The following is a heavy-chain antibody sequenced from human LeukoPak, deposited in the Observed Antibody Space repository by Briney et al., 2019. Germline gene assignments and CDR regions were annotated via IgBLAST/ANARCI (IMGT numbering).Heavy chain of an antibody. CDR1: GYSFTGHY. CDR3: VRDPREPANDLDY. Sequence: ASVKASCKTSGYSFTGHYIHWVRQAPGQALQWLAYIDCGDGDTNYAQAFQGRVTVTRDKSINTAYLELSSLTFDDTAIYYCVRDPREPANDLDYWGRGTLVTVSS. V-gene: IGHV1-2*02. D-gene: IGHD1-1*01. J-gene: IGHJ4*01. CDR2: IDCGDGDT.